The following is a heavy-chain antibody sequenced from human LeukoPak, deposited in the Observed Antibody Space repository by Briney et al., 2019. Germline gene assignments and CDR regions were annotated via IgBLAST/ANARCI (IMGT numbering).Heavy chain of an antibody. CDR1: GGSFSGYS. Sequence: SETLSLTCTIYGGSFSGYSWTWIRQPPGEGLEWIGEIKHSGGTNYNPSLKSRVTISVDTSRNQFSLKLSSVTAADTAVYYCARGELRYFDWLPWGQGTLVTVSS. CDR2: IKHSGGT. V-gene: IGHV4-34*01. CDR3: ARGELRYFDWLP. D-gene: IGHD3-9*01. J-gene: IGHJ4*02.